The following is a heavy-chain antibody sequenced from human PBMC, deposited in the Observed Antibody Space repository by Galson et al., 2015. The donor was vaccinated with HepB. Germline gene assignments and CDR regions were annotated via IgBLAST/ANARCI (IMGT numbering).Heavy chain of an antibody. CDR1: GFTFRSYG. D-gene: IGHD2-15*01. V-gene: IGHV3-30*02. J-gene: IGHJ4*02. CDR2: IRYDESDK. CDR3: AKEGRSTFSFDY. Sequence: SLRLSCAASGFTFRSYGMHWVRQAPGKGLEWVAFIRYDESDKYYVDSVKGRFTISRDNSKNTLYLQMSGLRAEDTAVYYCAKEGRSTFSFDYWGQGTLVTVSS.